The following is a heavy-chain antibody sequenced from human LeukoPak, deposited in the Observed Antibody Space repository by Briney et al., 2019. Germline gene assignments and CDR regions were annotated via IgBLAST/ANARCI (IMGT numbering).Heavy chain of an antibody. Sequence: PSETLSLTCAVSGGSIRSSNWWSWVRQPPGKGLEWIGEIYHSGSTNYNPYLKSRVTISIDKSKNQFSLRLSSVTAADTAVYYCARDMGYSGYDGDDYWVQGTLVTVSS. J-gene: IGHJ4*02. CDR1: GGSIRSSNW. V-gene: IGHV4-4*02. D-gene: IGHD5-12*01. CDR3: ARDMGYSGYDGDDY. CDR2: IYHSGST.